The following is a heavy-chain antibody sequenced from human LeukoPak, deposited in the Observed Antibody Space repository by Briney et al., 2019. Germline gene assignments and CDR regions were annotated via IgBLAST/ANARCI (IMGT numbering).Heavy chain of an antibody. J-gene: IGHJ5*02. V-gene: IGHV3-7*01. Sequence: GGPLRLSCAASGFTFSSYWMSWVRQPPGKGLEWVANIKQDGSEKYYVDSVKGRFTISRDNAKNSLYLQMNSLRAEDTAVYYCARARIDYYGSGSYFSGDHYNWFDPWGQGTLVTVSS. CDR2: IKQDGSEK. CDR1: GFTFSSYW. D-gene: IGHD3-10*01. CDR3: ARARIDYYGSGSYFSGDHYNWFDP.